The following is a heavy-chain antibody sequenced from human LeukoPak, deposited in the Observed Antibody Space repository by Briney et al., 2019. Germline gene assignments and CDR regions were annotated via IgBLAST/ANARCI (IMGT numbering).Heavy chain of an antibody. V-gene: IGHV1-46*01. D-gene: IGHD2-15*01. CDR1: RYTFTNYY. CDR3: ARGYCSGGGCSVLDAFDG. J-gene: IGHJ3*01. CDR2: INPSGGST. Sequence: ASVKDACKTSRYTFTNYYIHWVRRAPGQGLEWMGKINPSGGSTSYPQKFQGRVTMTRDTSTTTVYMELSTLRSEDAAIYYCARGYCSGGGCSVLDAFDGWGQGTMVTVSS.